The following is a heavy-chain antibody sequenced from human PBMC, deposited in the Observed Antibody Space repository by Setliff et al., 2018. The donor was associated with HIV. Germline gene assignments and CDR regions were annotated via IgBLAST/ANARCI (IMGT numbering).Heavy chain of an antibody. V-gene: IGHV3-48*04. CDR2: ISSTSTTI. D-gene: IGHD4-17*01. Sequence: PGGSLRLSCAASGFTFSSYSMNWVRQAPGKGLEWLSYISSTSTTIYYADSMKGRFTVSRDNAKNSLYLQMNNLRAEDAAMYYCASPLIMTTVTKDYWGQGTLVTVSS. CDR3: ASPLIMTTVTKDY. CDR1: GFTFSSYS. J-gene: IGHJ4*02.